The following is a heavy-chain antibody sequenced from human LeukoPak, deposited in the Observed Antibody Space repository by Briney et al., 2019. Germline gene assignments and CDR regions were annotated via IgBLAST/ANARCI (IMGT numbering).Heavy chain of an antibody. V-gene: IGHV1-69*06. CDR2: IIPIFGTA. Sequence: SVKVSCKASGDTFSSDAISCVRQAPGQGLEWMGGIIPIFGTANLAQKLQGRVTITADTSTSTAYMELSSLRSEDTAVYYCARYDCSGGRCYVSYFNYWGQGTLVTVSS. J-gene: IGHJ4*02. CDR3: ARYDCSGGRCYVSYFNY. D-gene: IGHD2-15*01. CDR1: GDTFSSDA.